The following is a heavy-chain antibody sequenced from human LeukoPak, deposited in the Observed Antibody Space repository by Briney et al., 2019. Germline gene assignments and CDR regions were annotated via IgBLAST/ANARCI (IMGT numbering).Heavy chain of an antibody. Sequence: ASVKVSCKASGYTFTGYYMHWVRQAPGQGLEWMGWINPNSGDTNYAQKFQGRVTMTRDTSISTAYMELSSLRSDDTAVYHCARARYSTRWQSDFDYWGQGTLVTVSS. CDR3: ARARYSTRWQSDFDY. CDR1: GYTFTGYY. D-gene: IGHD6-13*01. CDR2: INPNSGDT. J-gene: IGHJ4*02. V-gene: IGHV1-2*02.